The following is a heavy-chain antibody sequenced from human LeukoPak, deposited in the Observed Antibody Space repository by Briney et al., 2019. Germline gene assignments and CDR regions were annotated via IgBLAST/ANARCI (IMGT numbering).Heavy chain of an antibody. D-gene: IGHD6-6*01. CDR2: IYYTGST. CDR1: GGSISSLY. J-gene: IGHJ4*02. V-gene: IGHV4-59*12. Sequence: PSETLSLTCSVSGGSISSLYWSWLRQPPGKGLEWIGYIYYTGSTNYNPSLKSRVTMFVDMSKNQFSLRLSSVTAADTAVYYCARDRAYSSSSPFDYWGQGTLVTVSS. CDR3: ARDRAYSSSSPFDY.